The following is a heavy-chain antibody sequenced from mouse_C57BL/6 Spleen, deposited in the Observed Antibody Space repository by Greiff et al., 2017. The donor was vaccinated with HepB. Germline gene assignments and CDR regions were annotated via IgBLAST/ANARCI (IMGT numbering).Heavy chain of an antibody. J-gene: IGHJ3*01. CDR2: IDPSDSYT. V-gene: IGHV1-50*01. D-gene: IGHD2-3*01. Sequence: QVQLQQPGAELVKPGASVKLSCKASGYTFTSYWMQWVKQRPGQGLEWIGEIDPSDSYTNYNQKFKGKATLTVDTSSSTAYMQLSSLTSEDSAVYYCARRSYDGLTAYWCQGTLVTVSA. CDR1: GYTFTSYW. CDR3: ARRSYDGLTAY.